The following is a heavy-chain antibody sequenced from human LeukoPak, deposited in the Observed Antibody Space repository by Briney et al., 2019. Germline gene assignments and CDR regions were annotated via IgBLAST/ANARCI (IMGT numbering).Heavy chain of an antibody. CDR1: EFTFSSYN. J-gene: IGHJ4*02. D-gene: IGHD3-3*01. Sequence: GSLRLSCAASEFTFSSYNMNWVRQAPGKGLEWVSSISSSGRYIYYADSVKGRFTISRDNAEKSLYLQTDSLRAEDTAVYYCAREPYWSGYYANLHFDYWGQGTLVTVSS. V-gene: IGHV3-21*01. CDR3: AREPYWSGYYANLHFDY. CDR2: ISSSGRYI.